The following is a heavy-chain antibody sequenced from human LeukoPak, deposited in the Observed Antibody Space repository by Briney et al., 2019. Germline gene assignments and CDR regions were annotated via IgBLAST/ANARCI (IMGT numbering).Heavy chain of an antibody. J-gene: IGHJ4*02. CDR1: GGSISSYY. Sequence: PSETLTLTCTVAGGSISSYYWSWIRQPPGKGLEWIGEINHSGSTNYNPSLKSRVTISVDTSKNQFSLKLSSVTAADTAVYYCARGRQTLTRYDYWGQGTLVTVSS. V-gene: IGHV4-34*01. D-gene: IGHD1-14*01. CDR2: INHSGST. CDR3: ARGRQTLTRYDY.